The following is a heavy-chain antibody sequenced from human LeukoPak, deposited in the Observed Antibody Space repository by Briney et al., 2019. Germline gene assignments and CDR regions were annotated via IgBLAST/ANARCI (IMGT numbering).Heavy chain of an antibody. Sequence: PSETLSLTCAVSGGSISSSNWWSWVRQPPGKRLEWIGEIYDSGSTNYNPSLKSRVTISVDKSKNQFSLKLTSVTAADTAVYYCAREYCGSTSRRTADAFNIWGQGTMVTVSS. V-gene: IGHV4-4*02. CDR1: GGSISSSNW. CDR2: IYDSGST. J-gene: IGHJ3*02. CDR3: AREYCGSTSRRTADAFNI. D-gene: IGHD2-2*01.